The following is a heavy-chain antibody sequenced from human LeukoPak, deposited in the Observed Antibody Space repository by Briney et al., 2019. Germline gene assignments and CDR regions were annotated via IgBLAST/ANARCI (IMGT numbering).Heavy chain of an antibody. Sequence: GGSLRLSCAASGFTFSNYWLNWVRQAPGKGLEWVPTINQDGREKYYVDSVKGRFTISRDNAKDSLYLQMNSLRAEDTAVYYCARDEGTSGYDLLDYWGQGTLVTVSS. V-gene: IGHV3-7*01. J-gene: IGHJ4*01. D-gene: IGHD5-12*01. CDR2: INQDGREK. CDR3: ARDEGTSGYDLLDY. CDR1: GFTFSNYW.